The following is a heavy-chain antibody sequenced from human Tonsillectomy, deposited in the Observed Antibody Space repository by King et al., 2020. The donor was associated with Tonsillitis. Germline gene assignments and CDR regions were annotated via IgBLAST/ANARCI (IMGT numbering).Heavy chain of an antibody. Sequence: VQLVESGAEVKKPGSSVTVSCKASGGTFSNYVISWVRQAPGQGLEWMGGIIPIFGKANYAQEFQGRVTITADESTSTAHMELSSLRSEDTAVYYCARNLWPRGSGMDVWGQGTTVTVSS. CDR1: GGTFSNYV. J-gene: IGHJ6*02. V-gene: IGHV1-69*01. CDR2: IIPIFGKA. D-gene: IGHD2-21*01. CDR3: ARNLWPRGSGMDV.